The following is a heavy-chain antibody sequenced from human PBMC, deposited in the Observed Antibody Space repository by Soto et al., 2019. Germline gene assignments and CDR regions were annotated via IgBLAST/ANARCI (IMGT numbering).Heavy chain of an antibody. J-gene: IGHJ4*02. D-gene: IGHD6-19*01. V-gene: IGHV4-39*01. CDR3: ARMGSIAVALN. Sequence: SETLSLTCTVSGGSISSSSYYWGWIRQPPGKGLGWIGSIYYSGSTYYNPSLKSRVTISVDTSKNQFSLKLSSVTAADTAVYYCARMGSIAVALNWGQGTLVTVS. CDR1: GGSISSSSYY. CDR2: IYYSGST.